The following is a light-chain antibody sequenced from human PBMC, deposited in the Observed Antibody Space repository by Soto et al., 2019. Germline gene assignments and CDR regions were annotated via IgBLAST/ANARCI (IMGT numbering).Light chain of an antibody. CDR3: QHYVTWPLT. CDR1: QSISTF. J-gene: IGKJ4*01. V-gene: IGKV3-11*01. CDR2: DAS. Sequence: EIVLTQSPASLSVSPGERATLSCRASQSISTFLAWYQQKPGQAPRLLIYDASDRATGIPARFSGSGSGTDFTLSINSLEPEDFAVYYCQHYVTWPLTFGGGTKVDIK.